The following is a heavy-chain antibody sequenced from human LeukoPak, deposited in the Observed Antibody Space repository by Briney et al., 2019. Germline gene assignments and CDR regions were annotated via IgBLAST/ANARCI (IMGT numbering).Heavy chain of an antibody. Sequence: SETLSLTCAVYGGSFSGYYWSWIRQPPGKGLEWIGEINHSGSTNNNPSLKSRVTISVDTSKNQFSLKLSSVTAADTAVYYCARPRVPAATQGYFDYWGQGTLVTVSS. CDR3: ARPRVPAATQGYFDY. J-gene: IGHJ4*02. CDR2: INHSGST. CDR1: GGSFSGYY. V-gene: IGHV4-34*01. D-gene: IGHD2-2*01.